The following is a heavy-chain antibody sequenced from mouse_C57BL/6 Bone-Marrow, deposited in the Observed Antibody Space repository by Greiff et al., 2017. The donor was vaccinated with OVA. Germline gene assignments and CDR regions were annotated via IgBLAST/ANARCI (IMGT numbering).Heavy chain of an antibody. Sequence: EVHLVESGGGLVQPGGSLSLSCAASGFTFTDYYMSWVRQPPGQALEWLGFIRHKANGYTTEYSASVKGRFTISRDNSHSTLYLQMNALRAEDSATYYCARYKCNGPFDYWGQGTTLTVSS. CDR2: IRHKANGYTT. V-gene: IGHV7-3*01. CDR3: ARYKCNGPFDY. J-gene: IGHJ2*01. CDR1: GFTFTDYY.